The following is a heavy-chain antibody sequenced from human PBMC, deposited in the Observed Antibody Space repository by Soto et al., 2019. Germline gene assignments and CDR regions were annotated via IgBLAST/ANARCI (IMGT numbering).Heavy chain of an antibody. CDR1: GFPFSSYV. CDR2: ISGGGSNA. J-gene: IGHJ4*02. CDR3: AKDSNKYSSSLRGRYFDY. Sequence: GGSLRLSCAASGFPFSSYVMSWVRQAPGKGLEWVSGISGGGSNAFYADYVKGRFTISRDNSKNTLLLQMNSLGAEDTAVYYCAKDSNKYSSSLRGRYFDYWGQGIGVTVSS. D-gene: IGHD4-4*01. V-gene: IGHV3-23*01.